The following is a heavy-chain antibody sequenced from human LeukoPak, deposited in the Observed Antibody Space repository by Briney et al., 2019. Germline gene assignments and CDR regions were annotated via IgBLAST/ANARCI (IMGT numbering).Heavy chain of an antibody. CDR2: IGAGGTFT. D-gene: IGHD4-11*01. J-gene: IGHJ4*02. CDR3: AKDLDYTTYRYYFDY. Sequence: GGSLRLSCTASGFTFSSYAMKWVRQAPGKGLEWVSGIGAGGTFTYYADSVKGRFTISRDNSRNTLYLQMNSLRADDTAVYYCAKDLDYTTYRYYFDYWGQGTLVTVSS. CDR1: GFTFSSYA. V-gene: IGHV3-23*01.